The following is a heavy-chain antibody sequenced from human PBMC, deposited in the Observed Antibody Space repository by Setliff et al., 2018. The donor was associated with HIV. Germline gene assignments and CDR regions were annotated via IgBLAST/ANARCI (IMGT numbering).Heavy chain of an antibody. Sequence: PSETLSLTCTVSGGSISSGDYYWSWIRQPPGKGLEWIGSIYHSGSTYYNPSLKSRVTISVDTSKNQFSLKLSSVTAADTAVYYCARDGSGSYYKGFDYWGQGTLVTVSS. CDR3: ARDGSGSYYKGFDY. CDR2: IYHSGST. CDR1: GGSISSGDYY. V-gene: IGHV4-39*07. J-gene: IGHJ4*02. D-gene: IGHD3-10*01.